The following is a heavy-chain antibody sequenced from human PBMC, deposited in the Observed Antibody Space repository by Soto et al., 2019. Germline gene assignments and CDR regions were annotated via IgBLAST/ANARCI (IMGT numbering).Heavy chain of an antibody. CDR1: GYTFAGYY. Sequence: GASVKVSCKASGYTFAGYYMHWVRQAPRQGLEWMGWINPNSGGTNYAQKFQGWVTMTRDTSISTAYMELSRLRPDDTAVYYCASDHSPFHNYYDSSGYQHYYYGMDVWGQGTTVTVSS. V-gene: IGHV1-2*04. CDR3: ASDHSPFHNYYDSSGYQHYYYGMDV. J-gene: IGHJ6*02. CDR2: INPNSGGT. D-gene: IGHD3-22*01.